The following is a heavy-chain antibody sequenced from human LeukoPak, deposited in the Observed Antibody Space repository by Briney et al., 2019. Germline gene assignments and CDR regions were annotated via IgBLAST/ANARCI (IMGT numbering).Heavy chain of an antibody. V-gene: IGHV1-69*13. Sequence: ASVKVSCKASGGTFSSYAISWVRQAPGQGLEWMGGIIPIFGTANYAQKFQGRVTITADESTSTAYMELSSLRSEDRAVYYCARDYCSSTSCLFDYWGQGTLVTVSS. CDR1: GGTFSSYA. CDR2: IIPIFGTA. CDR3: ARDYCSSTSCLFDY. D-gene: IGHD2-2*01. J-gene: IGHJ4*02.